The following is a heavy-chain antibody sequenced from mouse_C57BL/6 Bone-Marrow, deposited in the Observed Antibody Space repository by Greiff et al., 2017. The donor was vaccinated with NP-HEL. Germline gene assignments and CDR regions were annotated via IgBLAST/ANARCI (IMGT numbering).Heavy chain of an antibody. Sequence: EVQVVESGGGLVQPGGSLKLSCAASGFTFSDYYMYWVRQTPEKRLEWVAYISNGGGSTYYPDTVKGRFTISRDNAKNTLYLQMSRLKSEDTAMYYCARQDDYSWFAYWGQGTLVTVSA. V-gene: IGHV5-12*01. J-gene: IGHJ3*01. CDR3: ARQDDYSWFAY. CDR2: ISNGGGST. CDR1: GFTFSDYY. D-gene: IGHD2-4*01.